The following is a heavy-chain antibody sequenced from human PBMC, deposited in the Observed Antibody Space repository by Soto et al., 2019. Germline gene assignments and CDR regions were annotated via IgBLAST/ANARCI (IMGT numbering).Heavy chain of an antibody. CDR1: GGTFSSYT. CDR3: ARKDCSGGSCYGATLGRVRD. CDR2: IIPILGIA. J-gene: IGHJ4*02. V-gene: IGHV1-69*02. Sequence: QVQLVQSGAEVKKPGSSVKVSCKASGGTFSSYTISWVRQAPGQGLEWMGRIIPILGIANYAQKFQGRVTITADKSTSTAYMELSSLRSEDTAVYYCARKDCSGGSCYGATLGRVRDWGQGTLVTVSS. D-gene: IGHD2-15*01.